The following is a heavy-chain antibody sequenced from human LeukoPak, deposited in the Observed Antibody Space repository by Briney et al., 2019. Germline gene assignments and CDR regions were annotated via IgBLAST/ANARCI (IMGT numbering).Heavy chain of an antibody. Sequence: GGTLRLSCSASGFTFTTYGMNWVRQAPGKGLEWVSSISSSSGYIYYADSVKGRFTISRDNAKNSLYLQMNSLRAEDTAVYYCAKFFTGEYVRAFDVWGQGTMVTVSS. J-gene: IGHJ3*01. CDR2: ISSSSGYI. V-gene: IGHV3-21*01. CDR3: AKFFTGEYVRAFDV. CDR1: GFTFTTYG. D-gene: IGHD3-10*02.